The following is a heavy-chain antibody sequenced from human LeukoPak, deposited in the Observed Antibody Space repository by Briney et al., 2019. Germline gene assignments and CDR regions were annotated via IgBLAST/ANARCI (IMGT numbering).Heavy chain of an antibody. CDR3: ATSHGWSPDH. Sequence: GGSQRLSCAASGFTFDNYFMHWVRQAPGKGLEWVSFISGDGGTTYYRDSVKGRFTISRDNSKNSLYLQLESLRADDTALYFCATSHGWSPDHWGQGTLVTVSS. D-gene: IGHD6-19*01. CDR1: GFTFDNYF. J-gene: IGHJ4*02. V-gene: IGHV3-43*02. CDR2: ISGDGGTT.